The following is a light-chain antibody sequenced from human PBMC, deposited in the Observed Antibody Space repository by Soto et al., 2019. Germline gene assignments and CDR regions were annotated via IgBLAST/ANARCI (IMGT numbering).Light chain of an antibody. Sequence: EIVLTQSPGTLSLSPGERATLSCRASQSVLSSCLAWYQQKPGQAPRLLIYLASSRAAGIPDRFSGSGSGTDFTLTISRLEPEDFAVYYCQQYGSSPWTFGQGTKVDI. CDR3: QQYGSSPWT. J-gene: IGKJ1*01. CDR1: QSVLSSC. V-gene: IGKV3-20*01. CDR2: LAS.